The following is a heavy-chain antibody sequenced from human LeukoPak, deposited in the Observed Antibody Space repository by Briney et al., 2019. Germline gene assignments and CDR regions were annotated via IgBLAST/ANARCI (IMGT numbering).Heavy chain of an antibody. CDR3: VRDGGGLYYYYYMDV. CDR2: NSAYNGNT. Sequence: SVKVSCKASGYTFIHYGINWVRQAPGQRLEWMGWNSAYNGNTNYAQNLQGRVTMTADTSTSIAYMELRSLRPDDTAVYYCVRDGGGLYYYYYMDVWGTGTTVTVSS. D-gene: IGHD3-16*01. V-gene: IGHV1-18*01. CDR1: GYTFIHYG. J-gene: IGHJ6*03.